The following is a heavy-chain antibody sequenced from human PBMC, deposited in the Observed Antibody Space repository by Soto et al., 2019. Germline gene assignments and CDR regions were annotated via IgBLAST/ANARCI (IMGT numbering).Heavy chain of an antibody. J-gene: IGHJ4*02. V-gene: IGHV4-34*01. CDR3: ARVRITIFGVVIRVWDY. CDR1: DGSFVDYG. CDR2: INHRGST. Sequence: PLETKRLPYGVVDGSFVDYGWSWIRQQPGKGLEWMGEINHRGSTNYNPSLKSRVTTSVDTSKNQFSLRLSSVTAADTAVYYCARVRITIFGVVIRVWDYRGQGTRVTVSS. D-gene: IGHD3-3*01.